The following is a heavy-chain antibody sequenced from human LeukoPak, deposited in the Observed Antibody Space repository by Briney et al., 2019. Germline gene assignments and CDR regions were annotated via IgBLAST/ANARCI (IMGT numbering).Heavy chain of an antibody. Sequence: SVKVSCKASGGAFGSYAISWVRQAPGQGLEWMGGIIPVSGTPNYAQKFQGRVTITTDESTSTVYMELSSLRCEDTAVYFCAGGSIFGVAPFDYWGQGTLVTVSS. D-gene: IGHD3-3*01. J-gene: IGHJ4*02. CDR3: AGGSIFGVAPFDY. CDR2: IIPVSGTP. CDR1: GGAFGSYA. V-gene: IGHV1-69*05.